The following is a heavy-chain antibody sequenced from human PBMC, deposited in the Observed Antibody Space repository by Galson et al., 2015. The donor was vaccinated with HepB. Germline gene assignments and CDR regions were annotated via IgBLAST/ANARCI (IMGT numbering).Heavy chain of an antibody. D-gene: IGHD4-11*01. J-gene: IGHJ5*02. CDR2: ISYDGSNK. Sequence: SLRLSCAASGFTFSSYGMHWVRQAPGKGLEWVAVISYDGSNKYYADSVKGRFTISRDNSKNTLYLQMNSLRAEDTAVYYCAKSKATTVTPRSWFDPWGQGTLVTVSS. CDR1: GFTFSSYG. V-gene: IGHV3-30*18. CDR3: AKSKATTVTPRSWFDP.